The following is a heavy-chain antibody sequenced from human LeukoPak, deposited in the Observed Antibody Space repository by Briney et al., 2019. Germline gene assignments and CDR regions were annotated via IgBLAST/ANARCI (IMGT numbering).Heavy chain of an antibody. V-gene: IGHV3-23*01. Sequence: PGGSLRLSCAASGFTFSSYAMTWVRQAPGKGLEWVSGISGSGGSTYYADSVKGRFTISRDNSNNTLYLQMNSLRAEDTAVYYCAKERRGENVWGSYRDAFDMWGQGTMVTVSS. CDR1: GFTFSSYA. J-gene: IGHJ3*02. CDR2: ISGSGGST. CDR3: AKERRGENVWGSYRDAFDM. D-gene: IGHD3-16*02.